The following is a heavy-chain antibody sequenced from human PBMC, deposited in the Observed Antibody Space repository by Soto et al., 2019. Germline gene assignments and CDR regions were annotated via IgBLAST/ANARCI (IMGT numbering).Heavy chain of an antibody. D-gene: IGHD3-16*01. CDR3: AREVSSAVGI. V-gene: IGHV3-66*01. CDR2: IYSGGRT. CDR1: GFTVSSNY. J-gene: IGHJ3*02. Sequence: EVQLVESGGGLVQPGGSLRLSCAASGFTVSSNYMSWVRQAPGKGLEGVSVIYSGGRTYYADSVKGRFTISSDNPKHTLYLQMNRLRDEDTAVYYCAREVSSAVGIWGQGTMVTVSS.